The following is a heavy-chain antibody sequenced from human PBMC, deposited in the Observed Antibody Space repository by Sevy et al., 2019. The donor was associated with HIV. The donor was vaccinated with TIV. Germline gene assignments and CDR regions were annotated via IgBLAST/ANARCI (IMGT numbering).Heavy chain of an antibody. D-gene: IGHD2-2*01. CDR1: GFTFSSYS. Sequence: GESLKISCAASGFTFSSYSMNWVRQAPGKGLGWVSSITSRSNYIYYADSVKGRFTISSDNAKNSLYLQMNSLRAEDTAVYYCARDTIVVVPAASDPYYYYYGMDVWGQRTTVTVSS. CDR2: ITSRSNYI. J-gene: IGHJ6*02. CDR3: ARDTIVVVPAASDPYYYYYGMDV. V-gene: IGHV3-21*01.